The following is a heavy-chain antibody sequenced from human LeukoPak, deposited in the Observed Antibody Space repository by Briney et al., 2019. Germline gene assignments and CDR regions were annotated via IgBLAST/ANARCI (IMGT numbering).Heavy chain of an antibody. V-gene: IGHV3-21*01. Sequence: GGSLRLSCAASGFTFSSYSMSWGRQAPGMGLEWVSSISSSSSYIYYADSVKGRFTISRDNSKNSLYLRMNSLRAEDTAVCYCARAITRRRDGSDAFDIWGQGTMVTVSS. CDR3: ARAITRRRDGSDAFDI. CDR2: ISSSSSYI. D-gene: IGHD5-24*01. J-gene: IGHJ3*02. CDR1: GFTFSSYS.